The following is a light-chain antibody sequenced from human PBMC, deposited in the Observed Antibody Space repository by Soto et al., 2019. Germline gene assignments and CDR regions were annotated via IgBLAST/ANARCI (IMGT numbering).Light chain of an antibody. Sequence: EIVMTQSPATLSVSPGERATLSCRASQSVSNNLAWYQQRPGQAPRILIYGASTRATDIPARFSGSGSGTEFTLTISSLQSEDFAVYYCQQYHDWPRTFGRGTKVDIK. CDR2: GAS. CDR1: QSVSNN. J-gene: IGKJ1*01. V-gene: IGKV3-15*01. CDR3: QQYHDWPRT.